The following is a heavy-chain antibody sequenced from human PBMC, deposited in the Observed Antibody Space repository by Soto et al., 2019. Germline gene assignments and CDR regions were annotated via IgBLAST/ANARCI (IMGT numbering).Heavy chain of an antibody. CDR1: GFTFSSYG. Sequence: GGSLRLSCAASGFTFSSYGMHWVRQAPGKGLEWVAVISYDGSNKYYADSVKGRFTISRDNSKNTLYLQMNSLRAEDTAVYYCAKDIVVVPAAVYYYGMDVWGQGTTVTVSS. D-gene: IGHD2-2*01. CDR2: ISYDGSNK. V-gene: IGHV3-30*18. CDR3: AKDIVVVPAAVYYYGMDV. J-gene: IGHJ6*02.